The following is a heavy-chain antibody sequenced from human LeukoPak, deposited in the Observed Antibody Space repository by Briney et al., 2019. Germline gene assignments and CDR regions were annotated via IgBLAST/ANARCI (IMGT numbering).Heavy chain of an antibody. J-gene: IGHJ4*02. CDR1: GLTISSYS. Sequence: PGGSLRLSCAASGLTISSYSMNWVRQAPGKGLQWVSYISSSSSTIYYGDSVKGRFTISRDNAENSLYLQMNGLRAEDTAVYFCARNGASSGRPYHLDYWGQGTLVTVSS. D-gene: IGHD6-19*01. V-gene: IGHV3-48*01. CDR3: ARNGASSGRPYHLDY. CDR2: ISSSSSTI.